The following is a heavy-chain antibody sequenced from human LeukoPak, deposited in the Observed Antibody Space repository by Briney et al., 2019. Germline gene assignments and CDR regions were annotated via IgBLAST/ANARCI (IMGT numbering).Heavy chain of an antibody. J-gene: IGHJ4*02. CDR1: GFSFSSYW. CDR3: ARTIRGY. Sequence: GGSLRLSCAASGFSFSSYWMSWVRHAPGKGLERVANIKEDGSEKYYVDSVKGRFTISRDNAKNALYLQMNSLRAEDTAVYYCARTIRGYWGQGTLVTVSS. CDR2: IKEDGSEK. V-gene: IGHV3-7*01. D-gene: IGHD3-10*01.